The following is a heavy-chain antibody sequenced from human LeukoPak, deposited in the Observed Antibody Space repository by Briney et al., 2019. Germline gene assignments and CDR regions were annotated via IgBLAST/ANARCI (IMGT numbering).Heavy chain of an antibody. D-gene: IGHD6-19*01. Sequence: SETLSLTCAVYGGSFSGYYWSWIRQPPGKGLEWIGEINHSGSTNYNPSLKSRVTISVDTSKNQFSLKLSSVTAADTAVYYCAGGSSGWSPDYWGQGTLVTVSS. CDR3: AGGSSGWSPDY. CDR2: INHSGST. J-gene: IGHJ4*02. CDR1: GGSFSGYY. V-gene: IGHV4-34*01.